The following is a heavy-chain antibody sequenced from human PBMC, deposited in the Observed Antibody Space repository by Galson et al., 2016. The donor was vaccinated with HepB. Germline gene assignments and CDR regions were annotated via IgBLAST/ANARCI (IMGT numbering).Heavy chain of an antibody. CDR2: ISGSGVST. Sequence: SLRLSCVASGLSFTNHAMSWVRHTPGKGLEWVSLISGSGVSTYYADSVKGRFTISRHNFKNTLYLQMNRLRPEDTAVYYCGKLGGDYYHWYFDLWGRGTLVTVSS. CDR3: GKLGGDYYHWYFDL. D-gene: IGHD3-22*01. J-gene: IGHJ2*01. CDR1: GLSFTNHA. V-gene: IGHV3-23*01.